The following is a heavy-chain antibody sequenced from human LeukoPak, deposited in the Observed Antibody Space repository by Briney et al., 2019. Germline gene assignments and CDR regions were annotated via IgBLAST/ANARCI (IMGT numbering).Heavy chain of an antibody. D-gene: IGHD2-2*01. CDR2: IIPIFGTA. J-gene: IGHJ5*02. V-gene: IGHV1-69*13. CDR1: GGTFSSYA. CDR3: ASMGTYCSSTSCSNSP. Sequence: ASVKVSCKASGGTFSSYAISWVRQDPGQGLEWMGGIIPIFGTANYAQKFQGRVTITADESTSTAYMELSSLRSEDTAVYYCASMGTYCSSTSCSNSPWGQGTLVTVSS.